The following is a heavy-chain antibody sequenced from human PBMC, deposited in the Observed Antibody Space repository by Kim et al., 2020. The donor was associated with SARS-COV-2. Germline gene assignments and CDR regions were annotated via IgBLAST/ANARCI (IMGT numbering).Heavy chain of an antibody. CDR1: GFTFSNAW. CDR2: IKSKTDGGTT. CDR3: TTDYPPETLVATIIGYYYYGMDV. J-gene: IGHJ6*02. V-gene: IGHV3-15*01. D-gene: IGHD5-12*01. Sequence: GGSLRLSCAASGFTFSNAWMSWVRQAPGKGLEWVGRIKSKTDGGTTDYAAPVKGRFTISRDDSKNTLYLQMNSLKTEDTAVYYCTTDYPPETLVATIIGYYYYGMDVWGQGTTVTVSS.